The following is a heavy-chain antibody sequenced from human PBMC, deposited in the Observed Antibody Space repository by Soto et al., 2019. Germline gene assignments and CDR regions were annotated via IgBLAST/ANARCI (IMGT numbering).Heavy chain of an antibody. D-gene: IGHD2-2*01. Sequence: PGGSLRLSCAASGFTFSSYFMNWVRQAPGKGLEWVSSISSSSSYIYYADSVKGRFTISRDNAKNSLYLQMNSLRGEDTAVYYCARGFCSSTTCRPLYWGPGTLVTVSS. CDR3: ARGFCSSTTCRPLY. CDR2: ISSSSSYI. V-gene: IGHV3-21*01. CDR1: GFTFSSYF. J-gene: IGHJ4*02.